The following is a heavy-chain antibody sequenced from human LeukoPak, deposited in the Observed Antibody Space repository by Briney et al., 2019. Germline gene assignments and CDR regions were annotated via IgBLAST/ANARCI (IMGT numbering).Heavy chain of an antibody. CDR2: LYSDGRT. V-gene: IGHV3-53*01. CDR1: GFTVNSNY. J-gene: IGHJ4*02. D-gene: IGHD6-13*01. Sequence: PGGSLRLSCAASGFTVNSNYMNWVRQAPGKRLEWVSVLYSDGRTYYADSVKGRFTISRDTSKNTLYLQVNGLRAEDTAVYFCAKQSAGSAAWYSLHYDFWGQGTLVTVSS. CDR3: AKQSAGSAAWYSLHYDF.